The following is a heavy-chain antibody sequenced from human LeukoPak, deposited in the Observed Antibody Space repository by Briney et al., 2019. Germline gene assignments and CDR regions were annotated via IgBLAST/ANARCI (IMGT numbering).Heavy chain of an antibody. V-gene: IGHV4-39*07. CDR2: IYYTGST. D-gene: IGHD3-22*01. J-gene: IGHJ2*01. CDR3: ARVYYYDSSGYDENWYFDL. CDR1: GGSISSISYY. Sequence: SETLSLTCTVSGGSISSISYYWGWIRQPPGKGLGWIGSIYYTGSTSYNPSLKSRVTISVDTSKNQFSLKLSSVTAADTAVYYCARVYYYDSSGYDENWYFDLWGRGTLVTVSS.